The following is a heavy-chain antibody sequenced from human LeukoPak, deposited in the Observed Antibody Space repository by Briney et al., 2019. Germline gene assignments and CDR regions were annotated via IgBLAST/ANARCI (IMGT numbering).Heavy chain of an antibody. Sequence: ASVKVSCKAFKYTFSGYYMHWVRQAPGQGLEWMGWINPKSGDTKYAQKFQARVTMTRDTSITTTYIEVSRLSSDDTAVYYCARQNTGQLDYWGQGTLVTVSS. V-gene: IGHV1-2*02. D-gene: IGHD2-8*02. CDR2: INPKSGDT. CDR1: KYTFSGYY. J-gene: IGHJ4*02. CDR3: ARQNTGQLDY.